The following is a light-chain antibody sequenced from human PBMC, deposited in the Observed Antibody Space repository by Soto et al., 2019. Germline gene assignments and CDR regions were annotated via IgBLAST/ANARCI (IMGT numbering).Light chain of an antibody. CDR2: GAS. CDR1: QSVSATF. CDR3: QHYGRSPIT. J-gene: IGKJ5*01. Sequence: EIVLMQSPGTLSFSPGEPSTLSCRASQSVSATFVAWYQHKPGQAPRLLISGASSRATGIPDRFSGSGSATDFTLTISRLEPEDFALYYCQHYGRSPITFGQGTRLEIK. V-gene: IGKV3-20*01.